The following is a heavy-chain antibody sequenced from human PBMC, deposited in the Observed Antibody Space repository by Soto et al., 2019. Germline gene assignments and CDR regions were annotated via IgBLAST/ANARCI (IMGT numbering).Heavy chain of an antibody. CDR3: AREGFAHFSLDA. CDR1: SDSISSGSW. V-gene: IGHV4-4*02. J-gene: IGHJ5*02. Sequence: QVQLQESGPGLVNPSGTLSLTCTVSSDSISSGSWWSWVRQPPGKGLEWIGEISHTGSTNYNPSLTSRVTISIVKSKNQFSLRLTSLTAADTAVYYCAREGFAHFSLDAWGQGTLVTVSS. D-gene: IGHD3-3*02. CDR2: ISHTGST.